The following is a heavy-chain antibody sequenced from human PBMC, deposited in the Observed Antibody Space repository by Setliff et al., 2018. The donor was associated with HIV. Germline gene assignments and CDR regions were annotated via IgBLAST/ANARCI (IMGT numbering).Heavy chain of an antibody. CDR3: ARQVSIPGVAITPVDY. D-gene: IGHD5-12*01. Sequence: ASETLSLTCTVSGGSIRGYYWSWIRQPPGKGLEWMGYVFYTGFAAYNPSLKSRLTISVDTSKSQFSLRLTSVTAADTAIYYCARQVSIPGVAITPVDYWGQGALVTVSS. V-gene: IGHV4-59*08. J-gene: IGHJ4*02. CDR2: VFYTGFA. CDR1: GGSIRGYY.